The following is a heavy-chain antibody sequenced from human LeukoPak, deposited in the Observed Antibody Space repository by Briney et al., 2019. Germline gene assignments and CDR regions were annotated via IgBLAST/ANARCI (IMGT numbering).Heavy chain of an antibody. CDR1: GFPFHDYG. CDR3: AADSSSWYPVDFDY. J-gene: IGHJ4*02. Sequence: PGRSLRLSCAASGFPFHDYGMHWARQVPGKGLEWVSGISWNSGNINYAASVKGRFSISRDNAKNSLYLQMNSLRAEDSALYYCAADSSSWYPVDFDYWGQGTLVTVSS. V-gene: IGHV3-9*01. CDR2: ISWNSGNI. D-gene: IGHD6-13*01.